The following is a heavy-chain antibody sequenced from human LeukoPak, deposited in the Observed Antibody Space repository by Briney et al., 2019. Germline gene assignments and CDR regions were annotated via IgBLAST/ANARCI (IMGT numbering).Heavy chain of an antibody. CDR3: AREEGFCRSTSCSAPFDY. J-gene: IGHJ4*02. CDR2: INPNSGET. Sequence: GASVKVSCKASGYTFTGYYMHWVRQAPGRGLEWMGWINPNSGETIYAQKFQGRVTMTRDTSITTAYMELSRLRSDDTAVYYCAREEGFCRSTSCSAPFDYWGQGTLVTVSS. V-gene: IGHV1-2*02. CDR1: GYTFTGYY. D-gene: IGHD2-2*01.